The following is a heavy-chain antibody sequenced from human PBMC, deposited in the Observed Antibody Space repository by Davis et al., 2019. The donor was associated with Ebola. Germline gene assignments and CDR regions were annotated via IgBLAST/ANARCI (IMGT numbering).Heavy chain of an antibody. J-gene: IGHJ4*02. CDR2: IYYSGST. Sequence: MPSETLSLTCTVSGGSISSYYWSWIRQPPGKGLEWIGYIYYSGSTNYNPSLKSRVTISVDTSKNQFSLKLSSVTAADTAVYYCARVNDSSGLDYWGQGTLVTVSS. CDR1: GGSISSYY. V-gene: IGHV4-59*01. CDR3: ARVNDSSGLDY. D-gene: IGHD3-22*01.